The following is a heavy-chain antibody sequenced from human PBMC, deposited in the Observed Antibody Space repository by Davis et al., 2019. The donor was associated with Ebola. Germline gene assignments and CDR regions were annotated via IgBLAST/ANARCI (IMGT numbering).Heavy chain of an antibody. CDR1: GGTFSSYA. D-gene: IGHD2-8*02. V-gene: IGHV1-69*06. J-gene: IGHJ6*02. Sequence: SVKVSCKASGGTFSSYAISWVRQAPGQGLEWMGGIIPIFGTANYAQKFQGRVTITADKSTSTAYMELSSLRSEDTAVYYCARDVVYATYSRNYYYGMDVWGQGTTVTVSS. CDR2: IIPIFGTA. CDR3: ARDVVYATYSRNYYYGMDV.